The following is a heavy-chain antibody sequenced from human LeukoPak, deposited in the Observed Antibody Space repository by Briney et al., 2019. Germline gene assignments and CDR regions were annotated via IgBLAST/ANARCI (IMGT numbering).Heavy chain of an antibody. J-gene: IGHJ5*02. D-gene: IGHD3-10*01. CDR2: IYYSGST. Sequence: PSETLSLTCTVSGGSISSYYWSWIRQPPGKGLEWIGYIYYSGSTNYNPSLKSRVTISVDTSKNQFSLKLRSVTAADTAVYYCARDDRVEGGENWFDPWGRGTLVIVSS. V-gene: IGHV4-59*12. CDR1: GGSISSYY. CDR3: ARDDRVEGGENWFDP.